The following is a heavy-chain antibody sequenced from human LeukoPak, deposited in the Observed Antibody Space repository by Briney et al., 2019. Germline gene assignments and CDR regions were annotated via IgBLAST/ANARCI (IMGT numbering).Heavy chain of an antibody. D-gene: IGHD4-17*01. CDR1: GFTLRSSW. CDR3: ARNTVSAAGDY. Sequence: PGGSLRLSCAASGFTLRSSWMTWVRQAPGKGLEWGANIKEDGSEENYVDSVKGRFTISRDNAKNSLYLQINSLGAEDTAVYYCARNTVSAAGDYWGQGTLVIVSS. V-gene: IGHV3-7*01. J-gene: IGHJ4*02. CDR2: IKEDGSEE.